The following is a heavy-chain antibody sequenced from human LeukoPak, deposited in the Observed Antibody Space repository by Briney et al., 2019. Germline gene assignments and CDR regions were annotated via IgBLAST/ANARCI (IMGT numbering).Heavy chain of an antibody. J-gene: IGHJ4*02. CDR1: GFTFSSYA. D-gene: IGHD6-19*01. CDR3: ARDLSSGWLDY. CDR2: ISYDGSNK. Sequence: GGSLRLSCAASGFTFSSYAMHWVRQAPGKGLEWVAVISYDGSNKYYADSVKGRFTISRDNSKNTLYLQMNRLRAEDTAVYYCARDLSSGWLDYWGQGTLVTVSS. V-gene: IGHV3-30*04.